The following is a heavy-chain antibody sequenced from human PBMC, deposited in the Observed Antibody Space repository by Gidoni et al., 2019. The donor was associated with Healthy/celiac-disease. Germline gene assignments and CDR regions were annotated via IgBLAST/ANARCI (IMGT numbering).Heavy chain of an antibody. Sequence: QVQLQQWGAGLLKPSETLSLTCAVYGGSFSGYYWSWIRQPPGKGLEWLGEINHSGSTNYNPSLKSRVTISVDTSKNQFSLKLSSVTAADTAVYYCARWQDRSRRNPVGRYFDYWGQGTLVTVSS. CDR1: GGSFSGYY. J-gene: IGHJ4*02. D-gene: IGHD1-26*01. CDR2: INHSGST. V-gene: IGHV4-34*01. CDR3: ARWQDRSRRNPVGRYFDY.